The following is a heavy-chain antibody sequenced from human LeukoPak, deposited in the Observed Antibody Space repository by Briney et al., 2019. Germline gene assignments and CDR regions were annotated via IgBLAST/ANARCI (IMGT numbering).Heavy chain of an antibody. CDR2: IYSGGST. CDR3: ATDVRSSPLGF. Sequence: GGSLRLSCAVSGFTVTNDYMNWVRQAPGKGLEWVSIIYSGGSTYYADSVKGSFTISRDSSNNTLFLQMSNLRADDSGLYYCATDVRSSPLGFWGHGTLVTVSS. V-gene: IGHV3-66*01. J-gene: IGHJ4*01. CDR1: GFTVTNDY. D-gene: IGHD6-13*01.